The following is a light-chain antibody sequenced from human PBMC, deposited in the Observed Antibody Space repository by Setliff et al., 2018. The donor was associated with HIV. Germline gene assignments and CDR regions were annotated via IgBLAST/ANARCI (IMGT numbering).Light chain of an antibody. Sequence: QSALTQPASVSGSPGQSITISCTGSSSDVGGYNYVPWYQQHPGKAPKLMIYAVSNRPSGVSNRFSGSKSGNTASLTISGLQAEDEADYYCSSYTSSTPLYVFGTGTKVTVL. CDR3: SSYTSSTPLYV. V-gene: IGLV2-14*03. CDR2: AVS. CDR1: SSDVGGYNY. J-gene: IGLJ1*01.